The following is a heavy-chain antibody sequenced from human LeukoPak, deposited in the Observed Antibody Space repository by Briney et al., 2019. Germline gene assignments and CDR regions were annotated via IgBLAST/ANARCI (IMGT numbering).Heavy chain of an antibody. J-gene: IGHJ4*02. CDR3: ARDHRRYSSSWPTDY. Sequence: AASVNVSCKASGYTFTGYYMHWVRQAPGQGLEWMGWINPNSGGTNYAQKFQGRVTMTRDTSISTAYMELSRLRSDDAAVYYCARDHRRYSSSWPTDYWGQGTLVTVSS. CDR2: INPNSGGT. D-gene: IGHD6-13*01. V-gene: IGHV1-2*02. CDR1: GYTFTGYY.